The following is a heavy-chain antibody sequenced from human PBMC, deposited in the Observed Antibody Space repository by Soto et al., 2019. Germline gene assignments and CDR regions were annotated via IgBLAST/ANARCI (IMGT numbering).Heavy chain of an antibody. CDR3: ARTYSRRAFEI. D-gene: IGHD2-21*01. CDR2: ISSSSNYT. CDR1: GFTFSDYY. Sequence: QVQLVESGGGLVKPGGSLRLSCSASGFTFSDYYMSWIRQSPGKGLEWVSYISSSSNYTNFADSVKGRFTISRDNAKNSLYLQMNSLRAEDTAVYYCARTYSRRAFEIWGQGTMVTVSS. J-gene: IGHJ3*02. V-gene: IGHV3-11*06.